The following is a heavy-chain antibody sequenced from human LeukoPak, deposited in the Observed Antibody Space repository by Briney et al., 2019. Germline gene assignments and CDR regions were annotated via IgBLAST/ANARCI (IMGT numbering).Heavy chain of an antibody. V-gene: IGHV3-66*01. J-gene: IGHJ4*02. D-gene: IGHD3-10*01. CDR2: IYSGGST. Sequence: QSGGSLRLSCAASGFTVSSNYMSWVRQAPRKGLEWVSVIYSGGSTYYADSVKGRFTISRDNSKNTLYLQMNSLRAEDTAVYYCARVPSRGAQFDYWGQGTLVTVSS. CDR3: ARVPSRGAQFDY. CDR1: GFTVSSNY.